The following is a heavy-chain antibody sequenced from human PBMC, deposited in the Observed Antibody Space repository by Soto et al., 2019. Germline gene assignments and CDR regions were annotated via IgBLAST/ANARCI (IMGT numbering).Heavy chain of an antibody. D-gene: IGHD3-10*01. CDR3: AREGDGSGSYYNGEGILFDY. J-gene: IGHJ4*02. CDR1: GGSIGSSSYY. CDR2: ISYSGST. Sequence: SGTLPLTCTVSGGSIGSSSYYWGWIRQPPRKGLQWIGSISYSGSTYYNPSLKSRVTISVDTSKNQFSLKLSSVTAADTAVYYCAREGDGSGSYYNGEGILFDYWGQGTLVTVS. V-gene: IGHV4-39*02.